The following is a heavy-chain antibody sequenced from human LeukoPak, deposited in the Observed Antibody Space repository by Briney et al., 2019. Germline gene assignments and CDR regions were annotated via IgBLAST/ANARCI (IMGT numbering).Heavy chain of an antibody. J-gene: IGHJ4*02. CDR2: IYPSDSDT. CDR1: GNTFTSNW. Sequence: GESLKISCKGSGNTFTSNWIGWVRQMPGKGLEWMAIIYPSDSDTRYSPSFQGQVTISVDESISTAYLQWRSLKASDTAMYYCARQSATHADYWGQGTPVTVSS. V-gene: IGHV5-51*01. CDR3: ARQSATHADY.